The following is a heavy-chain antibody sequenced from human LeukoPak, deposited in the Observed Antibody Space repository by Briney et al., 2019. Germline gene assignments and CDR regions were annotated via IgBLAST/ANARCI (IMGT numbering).Heavy chain of an antibody. Sequence: GGSLRLSCAASGFTFSSYAMSWVRQAPGKGLEWASAISGSGGSTYCADSVKGRFTISRDNSKNTLYLQMNSLRAEDTAVYYCAKDAPVNIVVVPAANSWGQGTLVTVSS. CDR1: GFTFSSYA. J-gene: IGHJ4*02. D-gene: IGHD2-2*01. V-gene: IGHV3-23*01. CDR3: AKDAPVNIVVVPAANS. CDR2: ISGSGGST.